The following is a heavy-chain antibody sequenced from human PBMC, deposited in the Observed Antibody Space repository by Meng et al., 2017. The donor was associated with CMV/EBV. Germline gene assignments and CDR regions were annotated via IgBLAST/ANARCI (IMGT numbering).Heavy chain of an antibody. CDR1: GGTFSSYA. D-gene: IGHD2-2*01. V-gene: IGHV1-69*05. CDR2: IIPIFGTA. CDR3: AREPTEEFPVPAAHQYYYYGMDV. Sequence: SVKVSCKASGGTFSSYAISWVRQAPGQGLEWMGGIIPIFGTANYAQKFQGRVTITTDESTSTAYMELSSLRSEDTAVYYCAREPTEEFPVPAAHQYYYYGMDVWGQGTTVTVSS. J-gene: IGHJ6*02.